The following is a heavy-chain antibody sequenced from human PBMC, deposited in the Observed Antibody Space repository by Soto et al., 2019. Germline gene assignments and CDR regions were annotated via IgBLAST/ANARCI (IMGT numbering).Heavy chain of an antibody. D-gene: IGHD6-13*01. CDR3: ARINWYGSSWYYFDF. J-gene: IGHJ4*02. CDR2: IHYSGST. CDR1: GGSVSSSSYY. V-gene: IGHV4-61*01. Sequence: SETLSLTCTVSGGSVSSSSYYWSWIRQPLGKGLEWMGYIHYSGSTSYNPSLKSLVAISVDTSMNQFSLKLSSVTAADTAVYYCARINWYGSSWYYFDFWGQGTLVTVSS.